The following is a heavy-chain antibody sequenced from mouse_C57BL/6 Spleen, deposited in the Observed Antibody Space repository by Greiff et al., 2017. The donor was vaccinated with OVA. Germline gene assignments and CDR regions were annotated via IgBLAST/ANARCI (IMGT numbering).Heavy chain of an antibody. V-gene: IGHV1-15*01. J-gene: IGHJ4*01. CDR1: GYTFTDYE. Sequence: QVTLKESGAELVRPGASVTLSCKASGYTFTDYEMHWVKQTPVHGLEWIGAIDPETGGTAYNQKFKGKAILTADKSSSTAYMALRSLTSEDSAVYYCTRSGGSSLYAMDYWGKGTSVTVSS. CDR3: TRSGGSSLYAMDY. CDR2: IDPETGGT. D-gene: IGHD1-1*01.